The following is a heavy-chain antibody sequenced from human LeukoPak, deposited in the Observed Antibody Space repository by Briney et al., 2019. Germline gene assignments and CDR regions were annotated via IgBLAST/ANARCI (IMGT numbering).Heavy chain of an antibody. CDR2: INPNSGGT. CDR3: ARGTYYFDNTNFDY. J-gene: IGHJ4*02. CDR1: GYTFTGQY. D-gene: IGHD3-22*01. Sequence: GASVKVSCKTSGYTFTGQYLHWVRQAPGQGLEWMGWINPNSGGTKSAQKFQGRVIMTRDTSISTAYMELSRLKSDDTAVYYCARGTYYFDNTNFDYWGQGTLVTVSS. V-gene: IGHV1-2*02.